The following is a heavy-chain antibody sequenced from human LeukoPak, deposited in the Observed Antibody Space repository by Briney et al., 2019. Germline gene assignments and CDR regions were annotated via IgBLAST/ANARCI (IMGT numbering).Heavy chain of an antibody. J-gene: IGHJ4*02. Sequence: GGSLRLSCVASGFTVSSNYMSWVRQAPGKGLEWVSVIYSAGNTYYAESVKGRFTISRHNSENTLYLHMNNLSVEDTAVYFCARGGTPGYSSGRIDYWGQGTLVTVSS. CDR3: ARGGTPGYSSGRIDY. CDR1: GFTVSSNY. CDR2: IYSAGNT. D-gene: IGHD6-19*01. V-gene: IGHV3-53*04.